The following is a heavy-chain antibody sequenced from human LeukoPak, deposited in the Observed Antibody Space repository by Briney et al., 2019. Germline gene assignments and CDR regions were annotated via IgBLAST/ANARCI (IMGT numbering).Heavy chain of an antibody. J-gene: IGHJ6*02. D-gene: IGHD6-13*01. CDR1: GYTFTSYG. Sequence: ASVKVSCKASGYTFTSYGISWVRQAPGQGLEWMGWISAYNGNTNYAQKLQGRVTMTTDTSTSTAYMELRSLRSDDTAVYYCAATEDSSSWYTYYYYGMDVWGQGTTVTVS. V-gene: IGHV1-18*01. CDR2: ISAYNGNT. CDR3: AATEDSSSWYTYYYYGMDV.